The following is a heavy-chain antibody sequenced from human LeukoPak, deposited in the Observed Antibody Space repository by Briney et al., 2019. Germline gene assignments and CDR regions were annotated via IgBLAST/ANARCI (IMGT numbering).Heavy chain of an antibody. V-gene: IGHV3-48*01. CDR2: ISTSSTTI. Sequence: GGSLRLSCAASGFTFSSYSMNWVRQAPGKGLEWLSYISTSSTTIYYADSVKGRFTISRDNAKNSLYLQMNSLRAEDTAVYYCARPTARLGWFDPWGQGTLVTVSS. J-gene: IGHJ5*02. D-gene: IGHD6-6*01. CDR1: GFTFSSYS. CDR3: ARPTARLGWFDP.